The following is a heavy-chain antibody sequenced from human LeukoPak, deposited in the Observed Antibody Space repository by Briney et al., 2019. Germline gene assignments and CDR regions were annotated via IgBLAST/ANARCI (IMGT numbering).Heavy chain of an antibody. D-gene: IGHD2-2*01. CDR2: ISSSSSYI. CDR3: ARGPGGQDIVVVPAAMPWDY. Sequence: GGSLRLSCAASGFTFSSYSMNWVRQAPGKGLEWVSSISSSSSYIYYADSVKGRFTISRDNAKNSLYLQMNSLRAGDTAVYYCARGPGGQDIVVVPAAMPWDYWGQGTLVTVSS. V-gene: IGHV3-21*01. J-gene: IGHJ4*02. CDR1: GFTFSSYS.